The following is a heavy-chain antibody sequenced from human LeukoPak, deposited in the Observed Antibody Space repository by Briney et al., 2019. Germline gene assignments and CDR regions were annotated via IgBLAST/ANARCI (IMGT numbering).Heavy chain of an antibody. V-gene: IGHV4-59*01. D-gene: IGHD4-23*01. Sequence: SSETLSLTCTVSGGSISSYYWSWIRQPPGKGLEWIGYIYYSGSTNYNPSLKSRVTISVDTSKNQFSLKLSSVTAADTAVYYCARNGGNSDFDYWGQGTLVTVSS. J-gene: IGHJ4*02. CDR2: IYYSGST. CDR3: ARNGGNSDFDY. CDR1: GGSISSYY.